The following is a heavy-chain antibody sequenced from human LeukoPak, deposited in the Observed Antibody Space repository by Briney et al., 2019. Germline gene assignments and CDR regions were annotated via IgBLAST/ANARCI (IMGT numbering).Heavy chain of an antibody. CDR3: GRDIRGLYYYGSGPMGPPDYYFDY. CDR2: MYYSGST. Sequence: SETLSLTCTVSGGSISSSSYCWGWIRQPPGKGLEWIGSMYYSGSTYYNSPLKSRVTISVDTSKNQFSLKLNSVTAADTAVYYCGRDIRGLYYYGSGPMGPPDYYFDYWGQGTLVTVSS. J-gene: IGHJ4*02. V-gene: IGHV4-39*07. CDR1: GGSISSSSYC. D-gene: IGHD3-10*01.